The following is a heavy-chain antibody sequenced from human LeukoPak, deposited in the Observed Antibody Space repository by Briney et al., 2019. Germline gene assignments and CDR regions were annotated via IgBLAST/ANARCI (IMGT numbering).Heavy chain of an antibody. D-gene: IGHD2-2*02. V-gene: IGHV3-30*04. CDR1: GFTFCSYA. Sequence: GGSLRLSCAASGFTFCSYAMHWVRQAPGKGLGWVATMSYDVTNKYYADSVKGRFSISRDNSKNTLYLQMNSLRAEDTAVYSCARGYCTSTSCYIDYWGQGTLVTVSS. CDR3: ARGYCTSTSCYIDY. CDR2: MSYDVTNK. J-gene: IGHJ4*02.